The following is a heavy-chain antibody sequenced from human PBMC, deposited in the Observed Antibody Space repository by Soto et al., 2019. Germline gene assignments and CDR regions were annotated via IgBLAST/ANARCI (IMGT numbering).Heavy chain of an antibody. CDR1: GYTFTSYY. CDR3: ASLDEAHYYGMDV. Sequence: AAVKVSCKASGYTFTSYYMHWVRQAPGQGLEWMGIINPSGGSTSYAQKFQGRVTMTRDTSTSTVYMELSSLRSEDTAVYYCASLDEAHYYGMDVWGQGTTVTVSS. V-gene: IGHV1-46*01. D-gene: IGHD1-1*01. J-gene: IGHJ6*02. CDR2: INPSGGST.